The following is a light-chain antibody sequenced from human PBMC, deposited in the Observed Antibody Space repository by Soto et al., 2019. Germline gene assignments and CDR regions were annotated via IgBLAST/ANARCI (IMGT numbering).Light chain of an antibody. V-gene: IGKV1-9*01. CDR2: AAS. J-gene: IGKJ4*01. CDR1: QGISSY. Sequence: DIQLTQSPSFLSASVGDRVTITCRASQGISSYLAWYQQKPGKAPKLLISAASTLQSGVPSRFSGSGSGTEFTLTISSLQPEDFATYYCQQLNSYPLTFAGGTKVEIK. CDR3: QQLNSYPLT.